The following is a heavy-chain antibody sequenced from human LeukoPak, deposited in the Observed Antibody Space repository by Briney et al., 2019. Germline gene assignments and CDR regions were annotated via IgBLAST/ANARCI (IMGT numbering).Heavy chain of an antibody. D-gene: IGHD2-15*01. CDR3: ARGYCSGGSCHGSY. Sequence: ASVKVSCKASGYTFTGYYMHWVRQAPGQGPEWMGWINPNSGGTNYAQKFQGRVTMTRDTSISTAYMELSRLRSDDTAVYYCARGYCSGGSCHGSYWGQGTLVTVSS. J-gene: IGHJ4*02. V-gene: IGHV1-2*02. CDR2: INPNSGGT. CDR1: GYTFTGYY.